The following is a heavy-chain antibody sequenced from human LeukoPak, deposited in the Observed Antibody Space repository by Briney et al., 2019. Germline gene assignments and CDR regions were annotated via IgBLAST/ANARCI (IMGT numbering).Heavy chain of an antibody. V-gene: IGHV1-8*01. CDR1: GYTFTSYD. CDR3: AREFKVGAKLVGY. Sequence: ASVKVSCKASGYTFTSYDINWVRQATGQGLEWMGWMNPNSGNTGYAQRFQGRVTMTRNTSISTAYMELSSLRSEDTAVYYCAREFKVGAKLVGYWGQGTLVTVSS. J-gene: IGHJ4*02. D-gene: IGHD1-26*01. CDR2: MNPNSGNT.